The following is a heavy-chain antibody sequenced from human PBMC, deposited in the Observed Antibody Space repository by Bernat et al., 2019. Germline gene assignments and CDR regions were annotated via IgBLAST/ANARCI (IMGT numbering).Heavy chain of an antibody. Sequence: EVQLVESGGGLVQPGGSLRLSCAASGFTFGSYEMNWVRQAPGKGLEWVSYISSSGSTIYYADSVKGRFTISRDNAKNSLYLQMNSLRAEDTAVYYCARSTSIAADVFDYWGQGTLVTVSS. D-gene: IGHD6-13*01. CDR3: ARSTSIAADVFDY. V-gene: IGHV3-48*03. CDR2: ISSSGSTI. J-gene: IGHJ4*02. CDR1: GFTFGSYE.